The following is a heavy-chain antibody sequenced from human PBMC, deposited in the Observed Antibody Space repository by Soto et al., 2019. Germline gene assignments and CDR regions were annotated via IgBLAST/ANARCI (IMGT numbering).Heavy chain of an antibody. V-gene: IGHV4-59*08. J-gene: IGHJ4*02. Sequence: SETLSLTWPVSGVSISSYYGSWIRPPPGKGLEWIGYIYYSGSTNYNPSLRSRVSMSIDTSKDQFSLKLKSVTAADTALYFCARQRTSVVTQAYFDVWGPGSLVTVSS. CDR1: GVSISSYY. D-gene: IGHD2-21*02. CDR2: IYYSGST. CDR3: ARQRTSVVTQAYFDV.